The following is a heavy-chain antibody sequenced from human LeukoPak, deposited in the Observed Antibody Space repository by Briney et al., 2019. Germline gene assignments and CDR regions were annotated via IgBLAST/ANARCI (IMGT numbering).Heavy chain of an antibody. D-gene: IGHD3-3*01. J-gene: IGHJ5*02. CDR3: ARGFKITIFGVAHNWFDP. CDR1: GGSFSGYY. V-gene: IGHV4-34*01. Sequence: SETLSLTCAVYGGSFSGYYWSWIRQPPGKGLEWIGEINHSGSTNYNPSLKSRVTISVDTSKNQFSLKLSSVTAADTAVYYCARGFKITIFGVAHNWFDPWGQGTLVTVSS. CDR2: INHSGST.